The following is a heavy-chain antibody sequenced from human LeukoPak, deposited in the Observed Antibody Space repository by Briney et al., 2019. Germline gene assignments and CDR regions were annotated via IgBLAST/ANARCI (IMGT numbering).Heavy chain of an antibody. CDR1: GFTFSSYS. D-gene: IGHD6-6*01. V-gene: IGHV3-21*01. CDR2: ISSSSSYI. Sequence: PGGSLRLSCAASGFTFSSYSMNWVRQAPGKGLEWVSSISSSSSYIYYADSVKGRFTISRDNAKNSLYLQMNSLRAEDTAVYYCAREAIAARPYYYYGMDVWGQGTTVTVSS. J-gene: IGHJ6*02. CDR3: AREAIAARPYYYYGMDV.